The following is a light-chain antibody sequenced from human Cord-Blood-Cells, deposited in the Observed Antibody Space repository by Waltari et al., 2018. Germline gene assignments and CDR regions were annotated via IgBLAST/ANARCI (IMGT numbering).Light chain of an antibody. CDR3: QVWDSSSDHYV. CDR1: NIGSKS. Sequence: SYVLTQPPSVSVAPGKTARITCGGNNIGSKSVHWYQQKPGQAPVLVIYYDSDRPSRIPELFSGSNSGNTATLTISRVEAGDEADYYCQVWDSSSDHYVFGTGTKVTVL. CDR2: YDS. J-gene: IGLJ1*01. V-gene: IGLV3-21*04.